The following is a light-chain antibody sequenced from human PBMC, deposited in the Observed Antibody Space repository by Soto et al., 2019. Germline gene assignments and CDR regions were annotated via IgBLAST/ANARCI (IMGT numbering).Light chain of an antibody. J-gene: IGLJ1*01. CDR3: LSYADTAYV. CDR1: SSDVGGYNY. V-gene: IGLV2-8*01. CDR2: EVS. Sequence: QSVLTQHPSASGSPGQSVTIAFAGTSSDVGGYNYVSWYQQYPGKVPKLMIYEVSERPSGVPDRFSGSKSGNTAFLTVSGLQAEDEADYYCLSYADTAYVFGTGTKVTVL.